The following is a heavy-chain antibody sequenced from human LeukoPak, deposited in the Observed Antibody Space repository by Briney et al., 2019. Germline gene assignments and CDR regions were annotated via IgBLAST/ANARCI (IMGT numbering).Heavy chain of an antibody. CDR3: ARTYDYRYSDY. CDR2: IYYSGST. D-gene: IGHD4-11*01. J-gene: IGHJ4*02. Sequence: SETLSLTCTVSGGSISSSSYYWGWIRQPPGKGLEWIGSIYYSGSTYYNPSLKSRVTISVDTSKNQFSLKLSSVTAADTAVYYCARTYDYRYSDYWGQGALVTVSS. CDR1: GGSISSSSYY. V-gene: IGHV4-39*01.